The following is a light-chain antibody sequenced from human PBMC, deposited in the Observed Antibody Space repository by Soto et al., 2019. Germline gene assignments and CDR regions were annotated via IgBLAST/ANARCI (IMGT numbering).Light chain of an antibody. CDR3: QQYNNWPLT. CDR2: GAS. CDR1: QSVSSN. Sequence: ERATLSCRASQSVSSNLAWYQQKPGQAPRLLIYGASTRATGIPARFSGSGSGTEFTLTISSLQSEDFAVYYCQQYNNWPLTFGQGTKVDNK. J-gene: IGKJ1*01. V-gene: IGKV3-15*01.